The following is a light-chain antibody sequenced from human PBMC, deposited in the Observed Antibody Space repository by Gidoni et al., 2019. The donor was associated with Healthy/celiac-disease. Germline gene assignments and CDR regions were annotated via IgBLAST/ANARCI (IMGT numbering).Light chain of an antibody. Sequence: APRNPALSPGERATLSCRASQSVSSYLAWYQQKPGQAPRLLIYDASNRATGIPARFSGSGSGTDFTLTISSLEPEDFAVYYCQQRSNWPLTFXGXTKVEIK. CDR2: DAS. CDR1: QSVSSY. V-gene: IGKV3-11*01. J-gene: IGKJ4*01. CDR3: QQRSNWPLT.